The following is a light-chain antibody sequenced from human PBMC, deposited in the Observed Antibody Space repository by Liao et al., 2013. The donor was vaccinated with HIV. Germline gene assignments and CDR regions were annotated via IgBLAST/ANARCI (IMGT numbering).Light chain of an antibody. CDR1: QLGDKH. Sequence: SYELTQPPSVSVSPGQTAIITCSGDQLGDKHAAWYQQKPGQSPVLVIYQDVKRPSGIPERFSASNSGNTATLTISGTQAMDEADYYCQAWDRTTVVFGGGTKLTVL. V-gene: IGLV3-1*01. J-gene: IGLJ2*01. CDR2: QDV. CDR3: QAWDRTTVV.